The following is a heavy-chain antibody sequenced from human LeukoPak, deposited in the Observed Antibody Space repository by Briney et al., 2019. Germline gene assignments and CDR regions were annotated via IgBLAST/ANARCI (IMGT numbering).Heavy chain of an antibody. CDR1: GGSISSDNYS. Sequence: SQTLSLTCAVSGGSISSDNYSWSWVRQPPGKGLEWIGYFFYSGSTRYNPSLKSRVTISGDMSNNQFSLRLTSLTATDTAVYYCARNAGTKDYYYGMDVWGQGTTVIVSS. D-gene: IGHD2-2*01. CDR3: ARNAGTKDYYYGMDV. J-gene: IGHJ6*02. V-gene: IGHV4-30-4*07. CDR2: FFYSGST.